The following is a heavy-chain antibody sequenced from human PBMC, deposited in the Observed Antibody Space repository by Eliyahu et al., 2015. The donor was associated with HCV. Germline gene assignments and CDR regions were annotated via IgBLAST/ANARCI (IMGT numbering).Heavy chain of an antibody. J-gene: IGHJ6*02. D-gene: IGHD6-6*01. CDR3: ARAPMGIATRYYPLDL. V-gene: IGHV3-33*01. Sequence: QVQLVESGGGVVQPGKSLTISCAASGFTFRDYGMHWVRQAPGKGLQWMALISYDGHDKYYADFLKGRFTISRDNSENTLFLQMDSLRDEDTAFYYCARAPMGIATRYYPLDLWGPGTTVIVSS. CDR1: GFTFRDYG. CDR2: ISYDGHDK.